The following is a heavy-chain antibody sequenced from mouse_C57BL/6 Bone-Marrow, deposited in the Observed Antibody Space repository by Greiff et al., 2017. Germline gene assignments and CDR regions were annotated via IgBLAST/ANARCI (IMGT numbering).Heavy chain of an antibody. V-gene: IGHV5-9*01. D-gene: IGHD1-1*01. CDR2: ISGGGGNT. J-gene: IGHJ3*01. CDR1: GFTFSSYT. CDR3: ARLLRAY. Sequence: DVMLVESGGGLVKPGGSLKLSCAASGFTFSSYTMSWVRQTPEKRLEWVATISGGGGNTYYPDSVKGRFTISRDNAKNTLYLQLSSLRSEDTALYYCARLLRAYWGQGTLVTVSA.